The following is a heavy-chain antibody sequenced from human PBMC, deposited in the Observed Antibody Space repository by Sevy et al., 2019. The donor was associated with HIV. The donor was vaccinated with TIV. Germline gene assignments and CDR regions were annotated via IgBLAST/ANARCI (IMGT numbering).Heavy chain of an antibody. CDR3: ARDSLYSTNWAFDY. V-gene: IGHV1-69*13. J-gene: IGHJ4*02. Sequence: ASVKVSCKASGVTFGNYAISWVRQAPGQGLEWMGGMIPMFGTPSYAQKFQGRVTITADESTSTAYMELTSLRSEDTAVYYCARDSLYSTNWAFDYWGQGTLVTVSS. CDR1: GVTFGNYA. D-gene: IGHD6-13*01. CDR2: MIPMFGTP.